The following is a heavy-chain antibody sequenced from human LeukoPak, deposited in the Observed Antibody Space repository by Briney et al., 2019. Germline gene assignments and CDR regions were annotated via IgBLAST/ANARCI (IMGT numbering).Heavy chain of an antibody. J-gene: IGHJ5*02. V-gene: IGHV4-34*01. CDR3: ARGVKGTGAVAGTQWFDP. Sequence: SETLSLTCAVYGGSFSGYYWGWIRQPPGKGLEWIGEINHSGSNHYNPSLKSRVTISVDTSKNQFALKLSSVTAADAAVYYCARGVKGTGAVAGTQWFDPWGQGTLVTVSS. D-gene: IGHD6-19*01. CDR1: GGSFSGYY. CDR2: INHSGSN.